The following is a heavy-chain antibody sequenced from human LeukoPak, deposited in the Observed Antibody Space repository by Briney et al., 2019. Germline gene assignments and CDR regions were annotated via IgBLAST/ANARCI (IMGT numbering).Heavy chain of an antibody. CDR3: AKGDWAPSGGYMDV. V-gene: IGHV3-30-3*01. CDR1: GFTFSSYA. D-gene: IGHD2-21*01. CDR2: ISYDGSNK. J-gene: IGHJ6*03. Sequence: GGSLRLSCAASGFTFSSYAMHWVRQAPGKGLEWVAVISYDGSNKYYADSVKGRFTISRDNSKNTLYLQMNSLRAEDTAVYYCAKGDWAPSGGYMDVWGKGTTVTVSS.